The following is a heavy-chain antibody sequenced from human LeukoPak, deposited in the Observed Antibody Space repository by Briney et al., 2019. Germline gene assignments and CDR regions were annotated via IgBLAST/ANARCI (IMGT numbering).Heavy chain of an antibody. J-gene: IGHJ4*02. CDR3: ARGPVGYGEHRQEY. CDR2: IYYSGST. V-gene: IGHV4-30-4*01. CDR1: GGSISSGDYY. Sequence: SETLSLTCTVSGGSISSGDYYWSWIRQPPGKGLEWIGYIYYSGSTYYNPSLKSRVTISVDTSKNQFSLKLSSVTAADTAVYYCARGPVGYGEHRQEYWGQGTPVTVSS. D-gene: IGHD4-17*01.